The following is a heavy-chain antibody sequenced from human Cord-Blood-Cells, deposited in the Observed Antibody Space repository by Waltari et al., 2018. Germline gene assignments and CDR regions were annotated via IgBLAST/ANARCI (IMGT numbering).Heavy chain of an antibody. CDR2: IIPIFGTA. CDR1: GGTFSSYA. D-gene: IGHD3-9*01. Sequence: QVQLVQSGAEVKKPGSSVKVSCKASGGTFSSYAISWVRQATGQGLEWMGGIIPIFGTANYAQKFQGRVTITADESTSTAYMELSSLRSEDTAVYYCARALSRNYDILTGYDAFDIWGQGTMVTVSS. J-gene: IGHJ3*02. CDR3: ARALSRNYDILTGYDAFDI. V-gene: IGHV1-69*01.